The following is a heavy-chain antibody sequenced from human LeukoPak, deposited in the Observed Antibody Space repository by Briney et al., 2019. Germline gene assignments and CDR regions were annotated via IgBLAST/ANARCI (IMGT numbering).Heavy chain of an antibody. CDR1: GFTFSSQG. J-gene: IGHJ4*02. D-gene: IGHD5-12*01. V-gene: IGHV3-23*01. CDR2: ISGSGGRT. Sequence: GRTQRLSCAASGFTFSSQGMNWVRQAAGKGMEWVSGISGSGGRTYYADSVKGRFTISRDNSNHMLYLQMNSLIAEDTAIYYCAKDDDWLRFEHWGRGTPVSVSS. CDR3: AKDDDWLRFEH.